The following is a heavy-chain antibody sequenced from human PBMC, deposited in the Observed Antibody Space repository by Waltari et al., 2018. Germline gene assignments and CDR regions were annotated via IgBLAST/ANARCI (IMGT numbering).Heavy chain of an antibody. CDR3: ARVDGYSSGWYFGY. V-gene: IGHV4-59*11. CDR2: IYYSGST. D-gene: IGHD6-19*01. J-gene: IGHJ4*02. CDR1: GGSISSHY. Sequence: QVQLQESGPGLVKPSETLSLTCPVSGGSISSHYWSWIRQPPGKGLEWIGYIYYSGSTNYNPSLKSRVTISVDTSKNQFSLKLSSVTAADTAVYYCARVDGYSSGWYFGYWGQGTLVTVSS.